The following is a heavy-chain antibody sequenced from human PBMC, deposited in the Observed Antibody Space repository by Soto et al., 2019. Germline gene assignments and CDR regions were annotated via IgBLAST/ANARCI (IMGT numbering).Heavy chain of an antibody. Sequence: ASVKVSCKASGYTFTGYYMHWVRQAPGQGLEWMGWINPNSGGTNYAQKFQGWVTMTRDTSISTAYMELSRLRSDDTAVYYCAREGGYSYGSYGMVVWGQGTTVTVSS. CDR2: INPNSGGT. CDR3: AREGGYSYGSYGMVV. J-gene: IGHJ6*02. CDR1: GYTFTGYY. V-gene: IGHV1-2*04. D-gene: IGHD5-18*01.